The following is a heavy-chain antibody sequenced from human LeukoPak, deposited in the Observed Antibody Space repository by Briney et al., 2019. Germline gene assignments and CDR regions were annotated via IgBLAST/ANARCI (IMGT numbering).Heavy chain of an antibody. J-gene: IGHJ4*02. CDR2: IYPGDSDT. D-gene: IGHD5-18*01. CDR1: GYSFTNYW. CDR3: ARRGYSYAYYFDY. V-gene: IGHV5-51*01. Sequence: GESLKISCKTSGYSFTNYWIGWVRQMPGKGLEWMAIIYPGDSDTRYSPSFQGQVTISADKSISTAYLQWSSLKASDTAICYCARRGYSYAYYFDYWGQGSLVTVSS.